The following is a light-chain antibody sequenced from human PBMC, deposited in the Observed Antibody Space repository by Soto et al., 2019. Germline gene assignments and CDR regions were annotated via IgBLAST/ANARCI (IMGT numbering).Light chain of an antibody. Sequence: AIQLTQSPSSLSASVGDRVTITCRAGQGISTLFAWYQQKPGKAPKLLVYDASTLESGVPSRFSGSGSGTDFALTISSLQPEEFATYYCQQFFDYPLTLGGGTKVEIK. CDR2: DAS. V-gene: IGKV1D-13*01. CDR3: QQFFDYPLT. CDR1: QGISTL. J-gene: IGKJ4*01.